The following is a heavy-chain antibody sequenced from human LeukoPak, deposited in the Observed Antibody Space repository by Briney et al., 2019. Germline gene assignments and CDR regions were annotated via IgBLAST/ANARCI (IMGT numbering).Heavy chain of an antibody. V-gene: IGHV5-51*01. Sequence: GESLRISCKGSGYSFTSYWIGWVRQMPGKGLEWMGIIYPGDSDTRYSPSFQGQVTISADKSISTAYLQWSSLKASDTAMYYCAREQGYCSGGSCYSPGWFDPWGQGTLVTVSS. J-gene: IGHJ5*02. CDR2: IYPGDSDT. CDR3: AREQGYCSGGSCYSPGWFDP. D-gene: IGHD2-15*01. CDR1: GYSFTSYW.